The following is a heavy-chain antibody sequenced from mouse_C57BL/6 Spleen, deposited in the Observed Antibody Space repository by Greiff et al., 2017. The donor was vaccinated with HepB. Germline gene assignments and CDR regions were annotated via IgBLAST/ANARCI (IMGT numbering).Heavy chain of an antibody. Sequence: VQLQQPGAELVMPGASVKLSCKASGYTFTSYWMHWVKQRPGQGLEWIGEIDPSDSYTNYNQKFKSKATLTVDKSSSTAYMQLSSLTSEDSAVYYCAKDYAMDYWGQGTSVTVSS. J-gene: IGHJ4*01. V-gene: IGHV1-69*01. CDR1: GYTFTSYW. CDR3: AKDYAMDY. CDR2: IDPSDSYT.